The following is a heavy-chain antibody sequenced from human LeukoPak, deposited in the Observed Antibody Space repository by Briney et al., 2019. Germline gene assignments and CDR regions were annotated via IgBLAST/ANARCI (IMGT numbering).Heavy chain of an antibody. CDR2: IIPIFGTA. CDR1: GFTFSSYA. D-gene: IGHD6-6*01. Sequence: GGSLRLSCAASGFTFSSYAISWVRQAPGQGLEWMGGIIPIFGTANYAQKFQGRVTITADESTSTAYMELSSLRSEDTAVYYCARADDSSGEYYYYGMDVWGQGTTVTVSS. J-gene: IGHJ6*02. CDR3: ARADDSSGEYYYYGMDV. V-gene: IGHV1-69*01.